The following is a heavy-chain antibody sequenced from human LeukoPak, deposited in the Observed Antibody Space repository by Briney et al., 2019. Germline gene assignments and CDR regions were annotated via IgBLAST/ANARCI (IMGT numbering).Heavy chain of an antibody. Sequence: GGSLRLSCAASGFTFNNYGMQWVRQAPGKGLEWVAVISYTGNTKYYVDSVKGRFTISRDNSKNTPYLQMNSLRAEDTAVYYCVKESDDYSSSSSDYWGQGTLVTVSS. D-gene: IGHD6-6*01. CDR3: VKESDDYSSSSSDY. J-gene: IGHJ4*02. CDR1: GFTFNNYG. V-gene: IGHV3-30*18. CDR2: ISYTGNTK.